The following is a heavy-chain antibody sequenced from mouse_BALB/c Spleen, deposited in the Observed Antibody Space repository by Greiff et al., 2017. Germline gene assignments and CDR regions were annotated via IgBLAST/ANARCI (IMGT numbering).Heavy chain of an antibody. CDR2: IWSGGST. V-gene: IGHV2-2*02. Sequence: QVQLQQSGPGLVQPSQSLSITCTVSGFSLTSYGVHWVRQSPGKGLEWLGVIWSGGSTDYYAAFISSLSISKDNSKSQVFFKMNSLQANDTAIYYCASQRGPDAMDYWGQGTSVTVSS. J-gene: IGHJ4*01. CDR1: GFSLTSYG. CDR3: ASQRGPDAMDY.